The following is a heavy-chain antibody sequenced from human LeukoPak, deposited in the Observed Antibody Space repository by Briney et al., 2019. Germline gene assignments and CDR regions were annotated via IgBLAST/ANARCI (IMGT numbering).Heavy chain of an antibody. CDR1: GGSISSSSYY. D-gene: IGHD3-10*01. CDR3: ARGNRILYYYGSGSYPPSWFDP. Sequence: SETLSLTCTVSGGSISSSSYYWGWIRQPPGKGLEWIGSIYYSGSTYYNPSLKSRVTISVDTSKNQFSLKLSSVTAADTAVYYCARGNRILYYYGSGSYPPSWFDPWGQGTLVTVSS. J-gene: IGHJ5*02. V-gene: IGHV4-39*01. CDR2: IYYSGST.